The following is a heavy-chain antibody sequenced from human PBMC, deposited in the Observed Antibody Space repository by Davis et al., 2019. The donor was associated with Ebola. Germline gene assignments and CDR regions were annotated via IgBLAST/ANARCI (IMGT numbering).Heavy chain of an antibody. D-gene: IGHD3-10*01. CDR1: GGSISSYY. Sequence: MPSETLSLTCTVSGGSISSYYWSWIRQPPGKGLEWIGYIYYSGSTNYNPSLKSRVTISVDTSKNQFSLKPSSVTAADTAVYYCARHFRLVRGVNWFDPWGQGTLVTVSS. J-gene: IGHJ5*02. CDR3: ARHFRLVRGVNWFDP. CDR2: IYYSGST. V-gene: IGHV4-59*08.